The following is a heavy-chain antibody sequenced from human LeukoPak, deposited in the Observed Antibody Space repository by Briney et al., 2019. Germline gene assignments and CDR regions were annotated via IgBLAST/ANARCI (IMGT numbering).Heavy chain of an antibody. Sequence: GGSLRLSCAASGFTFSGSAMHWVRQASGKGLEWVGRIRSKANSYATAYAASVKGRFTISRDDSKNTAYLQMNSLKTEDTAVYYCTRRGGGSYPFDYWGQGTLVTVSS. CDR1: GFTFSGSA. CDR3: TRRGGGSYPFDY. D-gene: IGHD1-26*01. V-gene: IGHV3-73*01. J-gene: IGHJ4*02. CDR2: IRSKANSYAT.